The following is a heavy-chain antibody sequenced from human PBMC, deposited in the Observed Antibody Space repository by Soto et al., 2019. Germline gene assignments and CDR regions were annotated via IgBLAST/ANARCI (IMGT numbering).Heavy chain of an antibody. J-gene: IGHJ3*02. V-gene: IGHV1-69*06. Sequence: GASVKVSCKASGGTFSSHAISWVRQAPGQGLEWMGGIIPIFGTANYAQKFQGRVTITADKSTSTAYMELSSLRSEDTAVYYCARDSPPTWIQLWLDAFDIWGQGTMVTVS. D-gene: IGHD5-18*01. CDR3: ARDSPPTWIQLWLDAFDI. CDR2: IIPIFGTA. CDR1: GGTFSSHA.